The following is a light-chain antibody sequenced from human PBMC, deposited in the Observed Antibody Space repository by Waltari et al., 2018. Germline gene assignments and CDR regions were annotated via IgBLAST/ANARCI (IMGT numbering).Light chain of an antibody. CDR2: SNA. Sequence: QSVLTQPPSASGTPGQRVTMSCSGSTSNIGRNPVNWYQQLPGTAPKLLTYSNAQRPSGVPERLSGSKSGTSASLAISGLQSEDEADYYCAVWDDSLNGQVFGGGTKLTVL. J-gene: IGLJ3*02. CDR1: TSNIGRNP. CDR3: AVWDDSLNGQV. V-gene: IGLV1-44*01.